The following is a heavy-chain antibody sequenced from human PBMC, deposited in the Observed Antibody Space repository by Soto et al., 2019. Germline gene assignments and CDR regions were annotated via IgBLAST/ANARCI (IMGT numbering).Heavy chain of an antibody. CDR2: IYSNGNT. CDR3: ASRGIAPLSYMDV. Sequence: SETLSLTCTVSGGSIGSGGYYWSWIRQDPGKGLEWLGYIYSNGNTYYNPSLKSRLTISLDTSKNQFSLKLSSVTAADTAVYYCASRGIAPLSYMDVWGKGTTVTVSS. J-gene: IGHJ6*03. V-gene: IGHV4-31*03. CDR1: GGSIGSGGYY. D-gene: IGHD6-13*01.